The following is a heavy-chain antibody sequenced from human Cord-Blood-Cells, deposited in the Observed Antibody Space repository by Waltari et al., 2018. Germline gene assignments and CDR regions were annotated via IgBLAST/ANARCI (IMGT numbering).Heavy chain of an antibody. CDR1: GFTFSSYA. V-gene: IGHV3-30-3*01. Sequence: QVQLVESGGGVVQPGRSLRLSCAASGFTFSSYAMHWVRQAPGKGLEWVAVISYDGSNKYYADSVKGRFTISRNNSKNTLYLQMNSLRAEDTAVYYCARVYPANYYYYGMDVWGQGTTVTVSS. J-gene: IGHJ6*02. D-gene: IGHD2-15*01. CDR2: ISYDGSNK. CDR3: ARVYPANYYYYGMDV.